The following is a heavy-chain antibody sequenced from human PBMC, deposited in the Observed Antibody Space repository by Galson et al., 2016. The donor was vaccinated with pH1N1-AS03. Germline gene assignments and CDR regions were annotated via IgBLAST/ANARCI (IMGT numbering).Heavy chain of an antibody. CDR2: IYYSGST. D-gene: IGHD4-17*01. CDR3: ARAYGYGDYGIDY. J-gene: IGHJ4*02. V-gene: IGHV4-39*07. Sequence: LSLTCTVSGGSIRSSSYYWGWIRQPPGRGLEWIGTIYYSGSTYYNPSLKSRVTMSVDTSKNQFSLKLTSVTAADTAVYYCARAYGYGDYGIDYWGQGTLVTVSS. CDR1: GGSIRSSSYY.